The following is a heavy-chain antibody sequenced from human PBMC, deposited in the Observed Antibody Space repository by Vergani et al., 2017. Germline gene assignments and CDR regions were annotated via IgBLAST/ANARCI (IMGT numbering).Heavy chain of an antibody. D-gene: IGHD1-7*01. Sequence: VQLVESGGGLEQPGRSLRLSCSASGLTLSSYGVHWVRQAPGRGLESVTFTVPHEDGAFYSASVRGRFTVSRDNSKNTLYLEMNRLNVDDTAIYYCGKTQGTVVGTWWFDPWGQGTPVTVSS. CDR2: TVPHEDGA. CDR1: GLTLSSYG. J-gene: IGHJ5*02. CDR3: GKTQGTVVGTWWFDP. V-gene: IGHV3-30*02.